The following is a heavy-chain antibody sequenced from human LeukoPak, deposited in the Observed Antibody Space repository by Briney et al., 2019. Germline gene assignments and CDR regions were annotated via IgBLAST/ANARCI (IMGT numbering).Heavy chain of an antibody. Sequence: PGGSLRLSCAASGFTFSSYSMNWVRQAPGKGLEWVSSISSSSSYIYYADSVKGRFTISRDNAKNSLYLQMNNLRAEDTAVYYCAREDSSGWAGVYYFDYWGQGTLVTVSS. CDR2: ISSSSSYI. D-gene: IGHD6-19*01. V-gene: IGHV3-21*01. CDR1: GFTFSSYS. CDR3: AREDSSGWAGVYYFDY. J-gene: IGHJ4*02.